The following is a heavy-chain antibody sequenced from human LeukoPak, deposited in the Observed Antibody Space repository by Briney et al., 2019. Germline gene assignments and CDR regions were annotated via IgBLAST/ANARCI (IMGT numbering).Heavy chain of an antibody. J-gene: IGHJ4*02. CDR3: ARVGLHGFWSGYSFDY. D-gene: IGHD3-3*01. V-gene: IGHV1-69*04. CDR2: IIPILGIA. Sequence: SVKVSCKASGGTFSSYAISWVRQAPGQGLEWMGRIIPILGIANYAQKFQGRVTITADKSTSTAYMELSSLRSEDTAVYYCARVGLHGFWSGYSFDYWGQGTLVTVSS. CDR1: GGTFSSYA.